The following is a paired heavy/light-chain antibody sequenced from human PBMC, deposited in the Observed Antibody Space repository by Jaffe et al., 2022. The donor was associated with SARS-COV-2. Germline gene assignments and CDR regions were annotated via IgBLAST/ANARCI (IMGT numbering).Light chain of an antibody. CDR2: GAS. CDR3: QQYGSSPGWT. Sequence: EIVLTQSPGTLSLSPGERATLSCRASQSVSSSYLAWYQQKPGQAPRLLIYGASSRATGIPDRFSGSGSGTDFTLTISRLEPEDFAVYYCQQYGSSPGWTFGQGTKVEIK. J-gene: IGKJ1*01. V-gene: IGKV3-20*01. CDR1: QSVSSSY.
Heavy chain of an antibody. CDR2: ISSSGSTI. CDR3: ARDVGVGATRGWFDP. D-gene: IGHD1-26*01. CDR1: GFTFSDYY. V-gene: IGHV3-11*01. Sequence: QVQLVESGGGLVKPGGSLRLSCAASGFTFSDYYMSWIRQAPGKGLEWVSYISSSGSTIYYADSVKGRFTISRDNAKNSLYLQMNSLRAEDTAVYYCARDVGVGATRGWFDPWGQGTLVTVSS. J-gene: IGHJ5*02.